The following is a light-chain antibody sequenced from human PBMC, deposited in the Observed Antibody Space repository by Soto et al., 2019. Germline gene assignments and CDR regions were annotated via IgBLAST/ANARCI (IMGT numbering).Light chain of an antibody. J-gene: IGKJ1*01. CDR3: QQRSNWPRT. Sequence: EIVLTQSPATLSMPQGERATLPCRASQSVSSYLAWYQQKPGQAPRLLIYDASNRATGIPARFSGSGSGTDFTLTISSLEPEDFAVYYCQQRSNWPRTFGQGTNVDIK. V-gene: IGKV3-11*01. CDR1: QSVSSY. CDR2: DAS.